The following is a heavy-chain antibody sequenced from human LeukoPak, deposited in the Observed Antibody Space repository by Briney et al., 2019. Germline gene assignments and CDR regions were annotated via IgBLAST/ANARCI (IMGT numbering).Heavy chain of an antibody. CDR1: GFTFDNYW. J-gene: IGHJ3*02. D-gene: IGHD3-9*01. CDR2: IKRDGSEN. V-gene: IGHV3-7*05. CDR3: ATYWRHFDWSLPDI. Sequence: GGSLRLSCAASGFTFDNYWMTWVRQAPGKGLECVANIKRDGSENHYVDSVKGRFTISRDNAKNSLSLQMNSLRAEDTAVYYCATYWRHFDWSLPDIWGLGTQVTVSS.